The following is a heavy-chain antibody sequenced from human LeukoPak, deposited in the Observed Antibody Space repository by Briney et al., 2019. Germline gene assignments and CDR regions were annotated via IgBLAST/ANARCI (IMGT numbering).Heavy chain of an antibody. Sequence: SETLSLTCTVSGGSISSSSYYWGWIRQPPGKGLEWIGSIYYSGSTYYNPSLKSRVTISVDTSKNQFSLKLSSVTVADTAVYYCAGGYCSGGSCYRDYWGQGTLVTVSS. D-gene: IGHD2-15*01. CDR1: GGSISSSSYY. V-gene: IGHV4-39*01. CDR2: IYYSGST. J-gene: IGHJ4*02. CDR3: AGGYCSGGSCYRDY.